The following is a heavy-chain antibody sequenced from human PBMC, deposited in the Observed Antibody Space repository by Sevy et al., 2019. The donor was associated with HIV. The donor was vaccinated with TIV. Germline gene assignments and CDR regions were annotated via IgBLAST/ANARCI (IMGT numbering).Heavy chain of an antibody. CDR2: ICGSGDNL. V-gene: IGHV3-23*01. J-gene: IGHJ4*02. D-gene: IGHD3-22*01. Sequence: GGSLRLSCAASGFTFCGYAISWVPQASGEGLEWVSCICGSGDNLYYADSVKGRFTISRDNSKNTLYLQMNILRAEDTAVYYCAKGDFYYDSSGYYLFDYWGQGTLVTVSS. CDR3: AKGDFYYDSSGYYLFDY. CDR1: GFTFCGYA.